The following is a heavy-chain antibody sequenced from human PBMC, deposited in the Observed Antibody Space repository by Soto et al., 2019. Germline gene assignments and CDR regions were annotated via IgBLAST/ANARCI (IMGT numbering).Heavy chain of an antibody. J-gene: IGHJ3*02. CDR1: GGSISSYY. CDR2: IYYSGST. V-gene: IGHV4-59*08. D-gene: IGHD2-8*01. Sequence: SETLSLTCTVSGGSISSYYWSWIRQPPGKGLEWIGYIYYSGSTNYNPSLKSRATISVDTSKNQFSLKLSSVTAADTAVYYCARARLTYPTIEYTDAFDIWGQGTMVTVSS. CDR3: ARARLTYPTIEYTDAFDI.